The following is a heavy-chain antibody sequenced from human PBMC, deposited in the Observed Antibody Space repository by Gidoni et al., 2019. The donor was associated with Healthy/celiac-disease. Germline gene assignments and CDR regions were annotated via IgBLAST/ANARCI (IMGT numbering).Heavy chain of an antibody. Sequence: QVQLVESGGGLVNPGGSLRLSCAVSGFTFSDYYMSWIRQAPGKGLEWVSYISGSSTYTNYADSVKGRFTISRDNAKNSLYLQMNSLRAEDTAVYYCARDPGSSWYEADIWGQGTMVTVSS. D-gene: IGHD6-13*01. J-gene: IGHJ3*02. CDR3: ARDPGSSWYEADI. V-gene: IGHV3-11*06. CDR2: ISGSSTYT. CDR1: GFTFSDYY.